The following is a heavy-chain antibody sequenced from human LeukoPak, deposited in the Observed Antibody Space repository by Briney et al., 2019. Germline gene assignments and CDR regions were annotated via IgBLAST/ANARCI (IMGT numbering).Heavy chain of an antibody. CDR2: IGTSGSTI. Sequence: AGGSLRLSCAASGFTFSSYSMNWIRQAPGKGLEWLSYIGTSGSTIYYADSVKGRFTISRDNAKNSLYLQMNSLRAEDTAVYYCTRDRVITIFGVASSWGQGTLVTVSS. CDR1: GFTFSSYS. D-gene: IGHD3-3*01. J-gene: IGHJ4*02. V-gene: IGHV3-48*04. CDR3: TRDRVITIFGVASS.